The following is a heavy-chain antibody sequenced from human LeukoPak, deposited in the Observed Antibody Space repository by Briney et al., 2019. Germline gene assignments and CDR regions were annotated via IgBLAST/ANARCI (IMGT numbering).Heavy chain of an antibody. CDR3: AAGSLGAFDI. V-gene: IGHV3-9*01. Sequence: GGSLRLSCAASGFTFDDYAMHWVRQAPGKGLEWVSGISWNSGSIGYADSVKGRFTISRDNAKNSLYLQMNSLRAEDTALYHCAAGSLGAFDIWGQGTMVTVSS. CDR1: GFTFDDYA. D-gene: IGHD1-26*01. J-gene: IGHJ3*02. CDR2: ISWNSGSI.